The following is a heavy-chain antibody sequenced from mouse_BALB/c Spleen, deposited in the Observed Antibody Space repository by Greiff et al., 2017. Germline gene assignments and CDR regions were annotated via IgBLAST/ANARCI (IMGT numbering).Heavy chain of an antibody. CDR1: GYTFTSYT. CDR3: ARRGLDYAMDY. Sequence: VQVVESAAELARPGASVKMSCKASGYTFTSYTMHWVKQRPGQGLEWIGYINPSSGYTEYNQKFKDKTTLTADKSSSTAYMQLSSLTSEDSAVYYCARRGLDYAMDYWGQGTSVTVSS. CDR2: INPSSGYT. D-gene: IGHD2-2*01. V-gene: IGHV1-4*02. J-gene: IGHJ4*01.